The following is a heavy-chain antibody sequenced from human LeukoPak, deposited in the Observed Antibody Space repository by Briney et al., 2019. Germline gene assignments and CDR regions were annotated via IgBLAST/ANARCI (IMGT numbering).Heavy chain of an antibody. D-gene: IGHD3-22*01. Sequence: TGGSLRLSCAASGFTFSDYYMSWIRQSPGKGLEWLSYIGGSGGDEHYADSVKGRFTISRDNAEKSLYLQMNSLGAEDTAVYYCARDRVGSGSPPPLQPLDYWGQGTLVTVSS. V-gene: IGHV3-11*04. CDR3: ARDRVGSGSPPPLQPLDY. CDR1: GFTFSDYY. CDR2: IGGSGGDE. J-gene: IGHJ4*02.